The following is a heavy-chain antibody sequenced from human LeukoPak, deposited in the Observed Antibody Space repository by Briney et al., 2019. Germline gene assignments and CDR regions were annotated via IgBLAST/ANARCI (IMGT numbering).Heavy chain of an antibody. CDR2: IYYSGST. CDR1: GDSLQSYY. CDR3: ARDGPMVRGVIPFQH. Sequence: PSQTVSLIYTFSGDSLQSYYWLWIRHPRRRGLEWIGYIYYSGSTNYNPSLKSRVTISVDTSKNQFSLKLSSVTAADTAVYYCARDGPMVRGVIPFQHWGQGTLVTVSS. V-gene: IGHV4-59*01. D-gene: IGHD3-10*01. J-gene: IGHJ1*01.